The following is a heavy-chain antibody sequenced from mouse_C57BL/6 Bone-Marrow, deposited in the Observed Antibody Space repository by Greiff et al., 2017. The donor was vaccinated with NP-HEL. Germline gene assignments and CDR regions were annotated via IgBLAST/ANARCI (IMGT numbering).Heavy chain of an antibody. J-gene: IGHJ3*01. CDR2: ISDGGSYT. CDR3: ARPFYYDYVWFAY. Sequence: EVKVVESGGGLVKPGGSLKLSCAASGFTFSSYAMSWVRQTPEKRLEWVATISDGGSYTYYPDKVKGRFPISRDNAKNNLYLQMSHLKSEDTAMYYCARPFYYDYVWFAYWGQGTLVTVSA. V-gene: IGHV5-4*03. CDR1: GFTFSSYA. D-gene: IGHD2-4*01.